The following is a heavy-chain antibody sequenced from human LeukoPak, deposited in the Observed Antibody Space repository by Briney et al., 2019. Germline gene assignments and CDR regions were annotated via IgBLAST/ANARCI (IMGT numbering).Heavy chain of an antibody. Sequence: KPSETLSLTCTVSGGSISSGSYYWSWIRQPAGKGLEWFGRIYTSGSTNYNPSLKSRVTISVDTSKNQFSLKLSSVTAADTAVYYCAREVYYGSGSPFDYWGQGTLVTVSS. CDR2: IYTSGST. V-gene: IGHV4-61*02. J-gene: IGHJ4*02. CDR3: AREVYYGSGSPFDY. D-gene: IGHD3-10*01. CDR1: GGSISSGSYY.